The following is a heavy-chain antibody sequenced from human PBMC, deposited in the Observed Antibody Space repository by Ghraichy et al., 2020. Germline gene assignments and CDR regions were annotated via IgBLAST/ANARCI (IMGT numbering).Heavy chain of an antibody. J-gene: IGHJ4*02. Sequence: QTLSLTCAISGDSVSSNSAAWNWIRQSPSRGLEWLGRTYYRSKWYNDYAVSVKSRITINPDTSKNQFSLQLNSVTPEDTAVYYCARTPYSSSSTPLDYWGQGTLVTVSS. CDR3: ARTPYSSSSTPLDY. V-gene: IGHV6-1*01. CDR2: TYYRSKWYN. CDR1: GDSVSSNSAA. D-gene: IGHD6-6*01.